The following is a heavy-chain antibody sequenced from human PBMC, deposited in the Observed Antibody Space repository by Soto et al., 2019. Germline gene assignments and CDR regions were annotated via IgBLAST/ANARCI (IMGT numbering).Heavy chain of an antibody. J-gene: IGHJ3*01. CDR2: ITPERGYT. CDR1: GYTFTDYY. Sequence: QVQLVQSGAEVKKPGASVKVSCKASGYTFTDYYIHCVRQAPGQGLEGMGWITPERGYTNYVHNFRGRVTMTRDSSIGTAYWVVRGRRSDDTAVYYGEQAAVGAFFHFDLWGQGTMVTVSS. V-gene: IGHV1-2*07. CDR3: EQAAVGAFFHFDL. D-gene: IGHD6-25*01.